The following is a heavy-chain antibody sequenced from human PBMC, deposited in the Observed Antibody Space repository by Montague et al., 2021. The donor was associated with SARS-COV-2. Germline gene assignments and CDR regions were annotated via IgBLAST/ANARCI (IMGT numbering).Heavy chain of an antibody. CDR1: GGSISSYF. Sequence: SETLSLTCTVSGGSISSYFWSWIRQSPGKGLEWIGYFYHSGGTKYNPSLKSRVTISGDTSKNQFSLKLSSVTTADTAVYYCARSGVVPVDWGQGTLVTVSS. J-gene: IGHJ4*02. V-gene: IGHV4-59*13. D-gene: IGHD2-15*01. CDR3: ARSGVVPVD. CDR2: FYHSGGT.